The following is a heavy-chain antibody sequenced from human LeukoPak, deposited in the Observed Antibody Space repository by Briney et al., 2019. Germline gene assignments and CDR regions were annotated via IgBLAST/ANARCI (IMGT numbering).Heavy chain of an antibody. Sequence: PSETLSLTCSVSGDSISSSIYYWGWIRQPPGKGLEWIGSVYYSGSTYYNPSLKSRVTISEDTSKNQFSLKLSSVTAADTAVYYCAEGVRGPEYFDYWGQGILVTVSS. CDR3: AEGVRGPEYFDY. D-gene: IGHD3-10*01. CDR2: VYYSGST. J-gene: IGHJ4*02. V-gene: IGHV4-39*01. CDR1: GDSISSSIYY.